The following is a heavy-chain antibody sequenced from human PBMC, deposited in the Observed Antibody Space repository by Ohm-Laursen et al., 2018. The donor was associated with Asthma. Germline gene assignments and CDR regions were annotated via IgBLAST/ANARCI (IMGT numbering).Heavy chain of an antibody. Sequence: SETLSLTCTVSGGSISSYYWSWIRQPPGKGLEWIGYIYYSGSTNYNPSLKSRVTISVDTSKNQFSLKLSSVTAADTAVYYCARTTQSTSCYDYWSQGTLVTVSS. CDR2: IYYSGST. CDR1: GGSISSYY. CDR3: ARTTQSTSCYDY. D-gene: IGHD2-2*01. J-gene: IGHJ4*02. V-gene: IGHV4-59*01.